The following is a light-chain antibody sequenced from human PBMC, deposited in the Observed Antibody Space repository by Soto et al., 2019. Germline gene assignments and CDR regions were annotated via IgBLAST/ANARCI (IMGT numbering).Light chain of an antibody. CDR3: CSYAGGYFFEVI. J-gene: IGLJ2*01. Sequence: QSALTQPRSVSGSPGQSVTISCTGTSSDVDDYNFVSWYQQHPGTAPKLMIYDVTKRPSGVPARFSGSRSGNTASLTISGLQIEDEAHYYCCSYAGGYFFEVIFGGGTQLTGL. V-gene: IGLV2-11*01. CDR2: DVT. CDR1: SSDVDDYNF.